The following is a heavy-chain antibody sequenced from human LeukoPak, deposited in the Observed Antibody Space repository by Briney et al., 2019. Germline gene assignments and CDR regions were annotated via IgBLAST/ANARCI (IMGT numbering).Heavy chain of an antibody. CDR3: ARDGSGWNFQH. J-gene: IGHJ1*01. V-gene: IGHV1-69*06. Sequence: SVKVSCKASGGTFSSYAISRVRQAPGQGLEWMGGIIPIFGTANYAQKFQGRVTITADKSTSTAYMELSSLRSEDTAVYYCARDGSGWNFQHWGQGTLVTVSS. D-gene: IGHD6-19*01. CDR2: IIPIFGTA. CDR1: GGTFSSYA.